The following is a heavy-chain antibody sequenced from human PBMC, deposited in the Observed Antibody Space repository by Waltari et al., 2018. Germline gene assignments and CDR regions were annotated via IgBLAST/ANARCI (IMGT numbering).Heavy chain of an antibody. D-gene: IGHD3-3*01. CDR2: IYTSGST. CDR3: ARETRFLEWLSYYYYGMDV. V-gene: IGHV4-61*02. J-gene: IGHJ6*02. CDR1: GGSISSGSYY. Sequence: QVQLQESGPGLVKPSQTLSLTCTVSGGSISSGSYYWRWIRQPAGPGLEWIGRIYTSGSTNYNPSLKSRVTISVDTSKNQFSLKLSSVTAADTAVYYCARETRFLEWLSYYYYGMDVWGQGTTVTVSS.